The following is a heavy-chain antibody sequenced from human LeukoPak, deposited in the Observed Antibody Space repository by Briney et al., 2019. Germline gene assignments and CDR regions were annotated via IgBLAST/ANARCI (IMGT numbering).Heavy chain of an antibody. D-gene: IGHD3-22*01. CDR3: ATYYYDSSGYFRN. J-gene: IGHJ1*01. V-gene: IGHV1-69*04. Sequence: ASVNLSCKASGGTFSSYAISCVRQAPGQGLEWMGRIIPIFGIANYAQKLQGRVTITADKSTSTAYMELSSLRSEDTAVYYCATYYYDSSGYFRNWGQGPLVTVSS. CDR2: IIPIFGIA. CDR1: GGTFSSYA.